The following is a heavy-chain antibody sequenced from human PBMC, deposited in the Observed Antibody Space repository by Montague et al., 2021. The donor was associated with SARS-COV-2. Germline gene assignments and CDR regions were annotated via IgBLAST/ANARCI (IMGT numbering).Heavy chain of an antibody. CDR2: IDTSGGDT. CDR3: ASSYGFWYFAY. D-gene: IGHD4-17*01. J-gene: IGHJ4*02. CDR1: GFTFTYFA. Sequence: SLRLSCAASGFTFTYFAMTWVRQAPGKGLEWVSSIDTSGGDTYYADSVKGRFTISRDNSRNTVYLQLNSLRAEDTALYYCASSYGFWYFAYWGQGTLVTVSS. V-gene: IGHV3-23*01.